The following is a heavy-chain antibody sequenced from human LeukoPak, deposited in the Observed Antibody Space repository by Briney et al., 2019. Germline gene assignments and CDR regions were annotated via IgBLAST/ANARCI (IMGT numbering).Heavy chain of an antibody. CDR2: ISSSSSYI. D-gene: IGHD4-17*01. J-gene: IGHJ5*01. CDR3: ARDGMTTVTSSEDGDWFDS. V-gene: IGHV3-21*01. CDR1: GFTFSSYS. Sequence: PGGSLRLSCAASGFTFSSYSMNWVRQAPGKGLEWVSSISSSSSYIYYADSVKGRFTISRDNAKNSLYLQMNSLRAEDTAVYYCARDGMTTVTSSEDGDWFDSWSQGTLVTVSS.